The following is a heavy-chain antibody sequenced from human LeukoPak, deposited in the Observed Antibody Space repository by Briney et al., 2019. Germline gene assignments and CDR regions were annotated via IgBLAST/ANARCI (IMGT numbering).Heavy chain of an antibody. CDR3: ARRRRSGSQVLDF. J-gene: IGHJ4*02. D-gene: IGHD1-26*01. Sequence: SETLSLTCALYGGSFSVYYWSWIRQPPGKGLECIGEINHSGSTNYNSSLKSRVIISVDTSKNQFSLRLSSVTAADTAAYYCARRRRSGSQVLDFWGQGTLVTVSS. V-gene: IGHV4-34*01. CDR1: GGSFSVYY. CDR2: INHSGST.